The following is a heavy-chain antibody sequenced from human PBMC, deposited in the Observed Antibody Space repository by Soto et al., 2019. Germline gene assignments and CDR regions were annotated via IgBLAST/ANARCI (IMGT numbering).Heavy chain of an antibody. CDR3: ARYPTPTPATVKTTGGLDY. Sequence: SETLSLTCAVYGGSFSGYYWSWIRQPPGKGPEWIGEINHSGSTNYNPSLKSRVTISVDTSKNQFSLKLSSVTAADTAVYYCARYPTPTPATVKTTGGLDYWGQGTLVTVSS. V-gene: IGHV4-34*01. J-gene: IGHJ4*02. CDR2: INHSGST. CDR1: GGSFSGYY. D-gene: IGHD4-17*01.